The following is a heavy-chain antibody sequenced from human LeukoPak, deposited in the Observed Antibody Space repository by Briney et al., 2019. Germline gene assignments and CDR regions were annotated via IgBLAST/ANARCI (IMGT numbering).Heavy chain of an antibody. CDR1: GYTFTSYG. V-gene: IGHV1-18*01. D-gene: IGHD3-22*01. Sequence: GASVKVSCKASGYTFTSYGISWVRQAPGQGLEWMGWISAYNGNTNYAQKLQGRVTMTTDTSTSTAYMELRSLRSDDTAVYYCARGWYYDSSGYPPFDYWGQGTLVTASS. CDR3: ARGWYYDSSGYPPFDY. J-gene: IGHJ4*02. CDR2: ISAYNGNT.